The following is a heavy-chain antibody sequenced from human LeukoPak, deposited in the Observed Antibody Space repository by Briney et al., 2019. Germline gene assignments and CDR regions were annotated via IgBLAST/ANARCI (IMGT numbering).Heavy chain of an antibody. CDR2: IYYSGST. CDR3: ASLGSQLKRYGMDV. CDR1: GGSISSYY. V-gene: IGHV4-59*08. J-gene: IGHJ6*02. Sequence: SETLSLTCTVSGGSISSYYWSWIRQPPGKGLEWIGYIYYSGSTNYNPSLKSRVTISVDTSKNQFSLKLSSVTAADTPVYYCASLGSQLKRYGMDVWGQGTTVTVSS. D-gene: IGHD1-1*01.